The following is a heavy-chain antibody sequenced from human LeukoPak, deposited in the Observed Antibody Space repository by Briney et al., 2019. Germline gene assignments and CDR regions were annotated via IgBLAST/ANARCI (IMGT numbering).Heavy chain of an antibody. D-gene: IGHD3-10*01. CDR1: GITLSNYG. Sequence: GSLRLSCAVSGITLSNYGMSWVRQAPGKGLEWVAGISGSGGGTKYADSVKGRFTISRDNSKNTLFLQMTSLRAEDTAVYFCAKRGVVIRVVLVGFHKEAQYFDSWGQGALVTVSS. V-gene: IGHV3-23*01. CDR3: AKRGVVIRVVLVGFHKEAQYFDS. J-gene: IGHJ4*02. CDR2: ISGSGGGT.